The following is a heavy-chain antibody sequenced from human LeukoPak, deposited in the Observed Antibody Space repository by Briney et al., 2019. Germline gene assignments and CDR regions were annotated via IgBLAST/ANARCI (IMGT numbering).Heavy chain of an antibody. V-gene: IGHV1-69*06. Sequence: GASVKVSCKASGGTFISYAISWVRQAPGQGLEWMGGIIPIFGTANYAQKFQGRVTITADKSTSTAYVELSSLRSEDTAVYYCASNGPSSGWHRTPLSGFDYWGQGTLVTVSS. CDR1: GGTFISYA. D-gene: IGHD6-19*01. J-gene: IGHJ4*02. CDR2: IIPIFGTA. CDR3: ASNGPSSGWHRTPLSGFDY.